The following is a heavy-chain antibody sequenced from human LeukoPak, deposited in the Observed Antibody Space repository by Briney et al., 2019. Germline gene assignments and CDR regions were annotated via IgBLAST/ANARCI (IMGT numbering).Heavy chain of an antibody. CDR3: ARPYSTSARGTFDL. V-gene: IGHV4-39*07. CDR1: GGSISSNFYY. Sequence: SETLSLTCTVSGGSISSNFYYWGWVRQPPGKGLEWIGYIYYSGSTYYNPSLKSRVTLSRDTSKNQLSLNLTSVTAADTAVYYCARPYSTSARGTFDLWGQGTMVTVS. J-gene: IGHJ3*01. D-gene: IGHD6-6*01. CDR2: IYYSGST.